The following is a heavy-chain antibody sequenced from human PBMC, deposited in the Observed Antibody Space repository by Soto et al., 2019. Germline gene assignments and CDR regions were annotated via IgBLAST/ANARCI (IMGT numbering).Heavy chain of an antibody. Sequence: EVQLVESGGGLIQPGGSLRLSCAASGFTVSSNYMSWVRQAPGKGLEWVSVIYSGGSTYYADSVKGGFTISRDTSKNTLYLQMNSLIAEDTAVYYCARDRVESGYPEFFQHWGQGTLVTVSS. V-gene: IGHV3-53*01. CDR3: ARDRVESGYPEFFQH. J-gene: IGHJ1*01. D-gene: IGHD3-22*01. CDR2: IYSGGST. CDR1: GFTVSSNY.